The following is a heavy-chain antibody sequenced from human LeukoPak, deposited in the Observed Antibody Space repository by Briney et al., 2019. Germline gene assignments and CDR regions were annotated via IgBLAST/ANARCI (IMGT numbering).Heavy chain of an antibody. CDR2: IYPGDSDT. V-gene: IGHV5-51*01. D-gene: IGHD4-17*01. CDR3: ARPSNNNDYGDYDAFDI. CDR1: GYTFTSYW. J-gene: IGHJ3*02. Sequence: ASVKVSCKASGYTFTSYWIGWVRQMPGKGLEWMGIIYPGDSDTRYSPSFQGQVTISADKSISTAYLQWSSLKASDTAMYYCARPSNNNDYGDYDAFDIWGQGTMVTVSS.